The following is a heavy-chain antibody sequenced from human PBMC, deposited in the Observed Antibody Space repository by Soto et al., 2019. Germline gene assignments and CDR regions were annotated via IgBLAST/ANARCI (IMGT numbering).Heavy chain of an antibody. Sequence: PSETLSLTCTVSGGSISTYYWSWIRQPPGKGLEWIGYIYYSGSTNYNPSLKSRVTISVDTSKNQFSLKLSSVTAADTAVYYCARDLASTTIPNYWGQGTLVTVSS. CDR1: GGSISTYY. D-gene: IGHD4-17*01. CDR2: IYYSGST. J-gene: IGHJ4*02. CDR3: ARDLASTTIPNY. V-gene: IGHV4-59*08.